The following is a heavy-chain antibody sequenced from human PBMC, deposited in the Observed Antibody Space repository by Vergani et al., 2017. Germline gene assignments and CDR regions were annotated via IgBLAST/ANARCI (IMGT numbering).Heavy chain of an antibody. CDR2: IRGSGGST. V-gene: IGHV3-23*01. D-gene: IGHD5-24*01. Sequence: EVQLLESGGDLVQPGGSLRLSCAASGFTFNHYAMNWVRQAPGKGLEWVSGIRGSGGSTYYAGSVKGRFTISRDSSKNTLYLQMNSLSAGDTAVYYCGRGSDNYNWGQGTLVTVSS. J-gene: IGHJ4*02. CDR3: GRGSDNYN. CDR1: GFTFNHYA.